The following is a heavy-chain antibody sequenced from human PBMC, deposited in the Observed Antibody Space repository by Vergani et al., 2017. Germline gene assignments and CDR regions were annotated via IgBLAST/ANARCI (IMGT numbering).Heavy chain of an antibody. CDR2: IYTSGST. Sequence: QVQLQESGPGLVKPSQTLSLTCTVSGGSISSGSYYWSWIRQPAGKGLEWIGRIYTSGSTNYNPSLKSRVTISVDTSKNQFSLKLSSVTAADTAVYYCAIQSYYYGSGSYYTPYGMDVWGQGTTVTVSS. V-gene: IGHV4-61*02. CDR1: GGSISSGSYY. D-gene: IGHD3-10*01. J-gene: IGHJ6*02. CDR3: AIQSYYYGSGSYYTPYGMDV.